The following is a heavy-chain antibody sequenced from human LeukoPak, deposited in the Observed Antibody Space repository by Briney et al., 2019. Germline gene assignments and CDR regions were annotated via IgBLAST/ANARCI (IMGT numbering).Heavy chain of an antibody. Sequence: PSETLSLTCAVSGGSISSGGYSWSWIRQPPGKGLEWIGYIYYSGSTSYNPSLKSRVTISVDTSKNQFSLKLSSVTGADTAVHYCARGTGGTWYYDILTGYPYYFDYWGQGTLVTVSS. J-gene: IGHJ4*02. D-gene: IGHD3-9*01. V-gene: IGHV4-30-4*07. CDR3: ARGTGGTWYYDILTGYPYYFDY. CDR2: IYYSGST. CDR1: GGSISSGGYS.